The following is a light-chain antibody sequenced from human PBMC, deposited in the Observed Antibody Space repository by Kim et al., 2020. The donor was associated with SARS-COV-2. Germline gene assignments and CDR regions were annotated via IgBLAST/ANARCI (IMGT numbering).Light chain of an antibody. Sequence: GQSSTISCTGTSSDVGGYNYVSWYQHHPGKAPKLMIYDVTKRPSGVSNRFSGSKSGNTASLTISGLQAEDEANYYCNSYTSSTTWVFGGGTKLTVL. J-gene: IGLJ3*02. V-gene: IGLV2-14*03. CDR2: DVT. CDR1: SSDVGGYNY. CDR3: NSYTSSTTWV.